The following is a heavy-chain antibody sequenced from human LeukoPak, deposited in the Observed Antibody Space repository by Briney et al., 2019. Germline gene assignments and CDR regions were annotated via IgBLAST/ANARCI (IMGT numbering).Heavy chain of an antibody. CDR2: IFSST. J-gene: IGHJ4*02. CDR3: ARRAGAYSHPYDY. CDR1: GFTVGSNS. V-gene: IGHV3-53*01. D-gene: IGHD4/OR15-4a*01. Sequence: GGPLRLSCTVSGFTVGSNSMSWVRQAPGKGLEWVSFIFSSTHYSDSVKGRFTISRDNSKNTLYLQMNSLRAEDTAVYYCARRAGAYSHPYDYWGQGTLVTVSS.